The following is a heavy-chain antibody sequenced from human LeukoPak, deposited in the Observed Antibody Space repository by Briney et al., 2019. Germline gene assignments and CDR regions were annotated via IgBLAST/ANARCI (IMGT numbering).Heavy chain of an antibody. CDR2: ISSSSSYI. J-gene: IGHJ4*02. CDR1: GFTFSSYS. D-gene: IGHD5-18*01. V-gene: IGHV3-21*01. CDR3: ASDSKDTAMVTDY. Sequence: GGSLRLSCAASGFTFSSYSMNWVRQAPGKGLEWVSSISSSSSYIYYADSVKCRFTISRDNAKNSLYLQMNSLRAEDTAVYYCASDSKDTAMVTDYWGQGTLVTVSS.